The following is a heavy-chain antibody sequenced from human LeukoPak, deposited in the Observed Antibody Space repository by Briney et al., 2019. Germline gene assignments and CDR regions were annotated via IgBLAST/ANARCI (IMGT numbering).Heavy chain of an antibody. CDR3: ARALPSSAGTLFDY. V-gene: IGHV3-30-3*01. CDR2: ISYDGSNK. D-gene: IGHD6-13*01. J-gene: IGHJ4*02. Sequence: GGSLRLSCAASGFTFSSYAMHWVRQAPGKGLEWVAVISYDGSNKYYADSVKGRFTISRDNAKNSLYLQMNSLRAEDTAVYYCARALPSSAGTLFDYWGQGTLVTVSS. CDR1: GFTFSSYA.